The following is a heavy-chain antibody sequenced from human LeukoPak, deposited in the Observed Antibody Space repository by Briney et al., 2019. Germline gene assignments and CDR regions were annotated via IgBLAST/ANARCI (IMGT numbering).Heavy chain of an antibody. CDR1: GFSFSIYT. CDR3: ARDIHDSSGYYYDY. D-gene: IGHD3-22*01. CDR2: VSASGDKT. Sequence: PGGSLRLSCVASGFSFSIYTMSWVRQAPGKGLEWISAVSASGDKTYYADSVKGRFTVSRDNSKDTLYLHMNSLRAEDTALYYCARDIHDSSGYYYDYWGHGTLVTVSS. J-gene: IGHJ4*01. V-gene: IGHV3-23*01.